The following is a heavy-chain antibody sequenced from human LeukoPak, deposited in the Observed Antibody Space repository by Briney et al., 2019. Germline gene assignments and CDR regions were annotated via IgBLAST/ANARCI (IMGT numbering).Heavy chain of an antibody. CDR2: ISGSGGTT. CDR3: AKDLENRLENFDY. J-gene: IGHJ4*02. Sequence: PGGSLRLSCAASGFTFSSYAMTWVRQAPGKGLEWVSAISGSGGTTYYADSVKGRFTISRDNSKNTLYLQMSSLRAEDTAVYYCAKDLENRLENFDYWGQGTLVTVSS. V-gene: IGHV3-23*01. CDR1: GFTFSSYA. D-gene: IGHD3-3*01.